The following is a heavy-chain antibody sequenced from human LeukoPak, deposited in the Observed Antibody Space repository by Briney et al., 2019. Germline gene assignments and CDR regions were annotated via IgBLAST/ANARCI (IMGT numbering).Heavy chain of an antibody. CDR2: IIAILVIA. V-gene: IGHV1-69*04. D-gene: IGHD4-23*01. J-gene: IGHJ1*01. CDR1: GGTFSSYA. CDR3: ARDNYGGNPEYFQH. Sequence: KVSCKASGGTFSSYAISWVRQAPGQGLEWMGRIIAILVIAISAQKFQGRVTITADKSTSTYYMELSSLRSEDTAVYYCARDNYGGNPEYFQHWGQGTLVTVSS.